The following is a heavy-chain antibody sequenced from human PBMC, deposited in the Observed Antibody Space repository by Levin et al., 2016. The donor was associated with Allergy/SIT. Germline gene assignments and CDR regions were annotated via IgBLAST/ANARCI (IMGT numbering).Heavy chain of an antibody. Sequence: WIRQPPGKGLEWIGEIYHSGSTNYNPSLKSRVTISVDKSKNQFSLKLSSVTAADTAVYYCARVQWLDTYYFDYWGQGTLVTVSS. D-gene: IGHD6-19*01. CDR2: IYHSGST. J-gene: IGHJ4*02. CDR3: ARVQWLDTYYFDY. V-gene: IGHV4-4*02.